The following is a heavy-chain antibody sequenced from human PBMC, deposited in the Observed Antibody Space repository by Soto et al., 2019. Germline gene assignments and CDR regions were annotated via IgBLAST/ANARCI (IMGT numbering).Heavy chain of an antibody. Sequence: SVKVSCKASGGTFSSYAISWVRQAPGQGLEWMGGIIPIFGTANYAQKFQGRVTITADESTSTAYMELSSLRSEDKAVYYCESGVVVAAIYFDHWGQGTLATVSS. V-gene: IGHV1-69*13. D-gene: IGHD2-15*01. CDR3: ESGVVVAAIYFDH. J-gene: IGHJ4*02. CDR1: GGTFSSYA. CDR2: IIPIFGTA.